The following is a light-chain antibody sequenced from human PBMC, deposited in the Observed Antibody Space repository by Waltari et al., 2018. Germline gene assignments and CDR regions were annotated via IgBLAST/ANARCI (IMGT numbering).Light chain of an antibody. V-gene: IGLV2-14*01. CDR2: EVT. J-gene: IGLJ2*01. Sequence: QSALTQPASVSGSPGQSITISRTGTSSDVGGYNFVSWYQQHPGKAPKPMIYEVTNRPSGVSYRFSGSKSGNTASLTISGLQVEDEADYYCTSYTSTSTLVFGGGTKLTVL. CDR1: SSDVGGYNF. CDR3: TSYTSTSTLV.